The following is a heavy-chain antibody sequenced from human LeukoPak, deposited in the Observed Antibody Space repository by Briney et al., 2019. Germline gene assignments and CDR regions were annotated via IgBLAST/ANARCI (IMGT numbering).Heavy chain of an antibody. CDR2: IDPSDSYT. CDR3: ARQGYSNFDY. Sequence: ESLKISCKGSGYSFTSYWISWVRQMPGKGLEWMGRIDPSDSYTNYSPSFQGHVTISADKSISAAYLQWSSLKASDTAMYYCARQGYSNFDYWGQGTLVTVSS. V-gene: IGHV5-10-1*01. CDR1: GYSFTSYW. J-gene: IGHJ4*02. D-gene: IGHD4-11*01.